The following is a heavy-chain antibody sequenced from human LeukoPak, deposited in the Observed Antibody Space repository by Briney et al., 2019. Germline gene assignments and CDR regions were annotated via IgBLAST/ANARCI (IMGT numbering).Heavy chain of an antibody. CDR1: GGSFSGYY. V-gene: IGHV4-34*01. CDR3: ARVRLWFGDHLDDY. J-gene: IGHJ4*02. CDR2: INHSGST. D-gene: IGHD3-10*01. Sequence: SETLSLTCAVYGGSFSGYYWSWIRQPPGKGLEWIGEINHSGSTNYNPSLKSRVTMSVDTSKNQFSLKLTSVTAADTAVYYCARVRLWFGDHLDDYWGQGTLVTVSS.